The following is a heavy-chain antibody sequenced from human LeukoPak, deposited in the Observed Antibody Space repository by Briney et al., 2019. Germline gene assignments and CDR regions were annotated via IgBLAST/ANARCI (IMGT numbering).Heavy chain of an antibody. CDR3: ARAPKSGYYAFDI. V-gene: IGHV6-1*01. D-gene: IGHD3-22*01. CDR1: GDRVSSNSAA. J-gene: IGHJ3*02. Sequence: SQTLSLSCAIAGDRVSSNSAAFDWIRQSPSRRLEWLGRTYYRSKWYNDYAVSVKGRITINPDTSKNQFSLQLNSVTPEDTAVYYCARAPKSGYYAFDIWGQGTMVTVSS. CDR2: TYYRSKWYN.